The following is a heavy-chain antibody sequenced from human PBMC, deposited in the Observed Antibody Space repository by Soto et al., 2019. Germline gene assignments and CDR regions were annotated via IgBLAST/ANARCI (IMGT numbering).Heavy chain of an antibody. CDR3: AIGLHGWTGDYYYYYYMDV. V-gene: IGHV4-34*01. J-gene: IGHJ6*03. Sequence: PSETLSLTCAVYGGSFSGYYWSWIRQPPGKGLEWIGEINHSGSTNYNPSLKSRVTISVDTSKNQFSLKLSSVTAADTAVYYCAIGLHGWTGDYYYYYYMDVWGKGTTVTVCS. CDR2: INHSGST. CDR1: GGSFSGYY. D-gene: IGHD2-21*02.